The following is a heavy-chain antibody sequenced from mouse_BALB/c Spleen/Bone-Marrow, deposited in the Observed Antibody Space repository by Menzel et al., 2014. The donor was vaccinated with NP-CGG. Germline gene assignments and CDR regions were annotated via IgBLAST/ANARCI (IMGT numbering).Heavy chain of an antibody. D-gene: IGHD2-1*01. CDR1: GYSFTTYW. J-gene: IGHJ3*01. Sequence: QVQLQQPGTEVVRPGASVKLSCKASGYSFTTYWMNWVKQRPGQGLEWIGMIHPSDSETRLNQKFKDKATLTVDKSSSTAYMQLNSLTSEDSAVYYCAREKVYYGISWFAYWGQGTLVTVSA. CDR2: IHPSDSET. V-gene: IGHV1-61*01. CDR3: AREKVYYGISWFAY.